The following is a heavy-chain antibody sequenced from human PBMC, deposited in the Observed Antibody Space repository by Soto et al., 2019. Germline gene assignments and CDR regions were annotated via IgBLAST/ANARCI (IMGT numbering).Heavy chain of an antibody. V-gene: IGHV3-23*01. J-gene: IGHJ4*02. Sequence: EVQLLESGGGLVQPGGSLRLSCAASGFTFSSYAMSWVRQAPGKGLEWVSAISGSGGSTYYADSVKGLFTISRDNSKNTLDLQMNSLRAEDTDVYYCAKDSGKHFGSGWLVYWGQGTLVTVSS. D-gene: IGHD6-19*01. CDR3: AKDSGKHFGSGWLVY. CDR1: GFTFSSYA. CDR2: ISGSGGST.